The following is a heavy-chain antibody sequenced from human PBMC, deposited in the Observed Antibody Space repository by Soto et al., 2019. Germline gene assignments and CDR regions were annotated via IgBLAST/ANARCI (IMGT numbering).Heavy chain of an antibody. CDR3: ARLNYDRSGGEYYYYGMDV. V-gene: IGHV1-18*01. D-gene: IGHD3-3*01. J-gene: IGHJ6*02. CDR1: GYTFTSYG. Sequence: ASVKVSCKASGYTFTSYGISWVRQAPGQGLEWMGWISAYNGNTNYAQKLQGRVTMTTDTSTSTAYMELRSLRSDDTAVYYCARLNYDRSGGEYYYYGMDVWGQGTTVTVSS. CDR2: ISAYNGNT.